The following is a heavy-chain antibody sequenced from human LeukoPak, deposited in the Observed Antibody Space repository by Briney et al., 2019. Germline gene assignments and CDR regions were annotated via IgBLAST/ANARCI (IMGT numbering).Heavy chain of an antibody. CDR1: GFTFSSYA. J-gene: IGHJ4*02. CDR3: ARGALQYYYGSSDY. CDR2: ISSNGGST. D-gene: IGHD3-10*01. V-gene: IGHV3-64*01. Sequence: PGGSLRLSCAASGFTFSSYAMHWVRQAPGKGLEYVSAISSNGGSTYYANSVKGRFTISRDNSKNTLYLQMGSLRAEDMAVYYCARGALQYYYGSSDYWGQGTLVTVSS.